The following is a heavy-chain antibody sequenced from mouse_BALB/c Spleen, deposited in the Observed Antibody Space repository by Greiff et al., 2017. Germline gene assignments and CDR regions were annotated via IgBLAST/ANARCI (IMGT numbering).Heavy chain of an antibody. CDR2: IDPENGDT. V-gene: IGHV14-4*02. CDR1: GFNIKDYY. Sequence: VQLQQSGAELVRSGASVKLSCTASGFNIKDYYMHWVKQRPEQGLEWIGWIDPENGDTEYAPKFQGKATMTADTSSSTAYLQLSSLTSEDTAVYYCNAGGYAMDYWGQGTSVTVSS. CDR3: NAGGYAMDY. J-gene: IGHJ4*01.